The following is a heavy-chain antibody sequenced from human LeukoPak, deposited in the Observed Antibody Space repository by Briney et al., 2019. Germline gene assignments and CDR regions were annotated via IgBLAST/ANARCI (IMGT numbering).Heavy chain of an antibody. Sequence: SETLSLTCTVSGGSISGSSFYWGWIRQPPVKGLEWIGSRYESGSTFYSPSLKSRVTISIDTSKNQFSLKLNSVTAADTAVYFCARHYGLNYYDSSAYEYWGQGTLVTVSS. CDR1: GGSISGSSFY. CDR2: RYESGST. D-gene: IGHD3-22*01. J-gene: IGHJ4*02. V-gene: IGHV4-39*01. CDR3: ARHYGLNYYDSSAYEY.